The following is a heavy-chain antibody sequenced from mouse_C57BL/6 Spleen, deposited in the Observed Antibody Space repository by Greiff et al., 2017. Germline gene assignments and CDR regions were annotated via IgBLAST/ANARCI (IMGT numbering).Heavy chain of an antibody. D-gene: IGHD2-5*01. Sequence: EVQLQQSVAELVRPGASVKLSCTASGFNIKNTYMHWVKQRPEQGLEWIGRIDPANGNTKYAPKFQGKATITADTSSNTAYLQLSSLTSEDTAIYYCARAYYSNYENYYAMDYWGQGTSVTVSS. CDR2: IDPANGNT. CDR1: GFNIKNTY. V-gene: IGHV14-3*01. J-gene: IGHJ4*01. CDR3: ARAYYSNYENYYAMDY.